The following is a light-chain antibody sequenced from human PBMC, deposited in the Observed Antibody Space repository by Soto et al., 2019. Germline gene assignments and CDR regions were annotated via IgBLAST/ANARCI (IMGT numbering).Light chain of an antibody. CDR3: QQRRKWPRA. J-gene: IGKJ2*01. CDR1: QNIGSA. V-gene: IGKV3-11*01. Sequence: EIVLAQSPATLSLSPGERATLSCRASQNIGSALHRHQQRPGQSPLLLLYETSTRATGIPARFSGSGSETDFTLSIIGVEPEDFAEYFCQQRRKWPRAFGKGTKVELK. CDR2: ETS.